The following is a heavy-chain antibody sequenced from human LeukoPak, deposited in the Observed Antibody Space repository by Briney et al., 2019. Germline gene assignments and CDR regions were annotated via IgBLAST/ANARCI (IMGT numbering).Heavy chain of an antibody. D-gene: IGHD2-2*01. V-gene: IGHV1-69*05. CDR3: ASVVVPAATVPAGYYYYYMDV. Sequence: GASVKVSCKASGCTFSSYAISWVRQAPGQGLEWMGGIIPIFGTANYAQKFQGRVTITTDESTSTAYMELSSLRSEDTAVYYCASVVVPAATVPAGYYYYYMDVRGKGTKVTVSS. CDR1: GCTFSSYA. J-gene: IGHJ6*03. CDR2: IIPIFGTA.